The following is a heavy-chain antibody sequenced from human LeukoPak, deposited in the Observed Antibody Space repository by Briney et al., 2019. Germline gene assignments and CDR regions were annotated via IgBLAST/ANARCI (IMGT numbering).Heavy chain of an antibody. J-gene: IGHJ4*02. CDR1: GFTFRSYE. CDR2: TTSSGSTM. CDR3: ARGSYGGNSYFAY. D-gene: IGHD4-23*01. Sequence: GGSLRLSCAASGFTFRSYEMNWVRQAPGKGLEWVSYTTSSGSTMYYADSVKGRFTISRDNAKDSLYLQMNSLRAEDRAVYYCARGSYGGNSYFAYWGQGTPVTVSS. V-gene: IGHV3-48*03.